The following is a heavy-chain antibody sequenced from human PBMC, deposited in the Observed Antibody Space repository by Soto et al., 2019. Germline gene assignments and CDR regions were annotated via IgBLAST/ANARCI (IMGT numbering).Heavy chain of an antibody. CDR1: GFTFSNAW. D-gene: IGHD3-22*01. J-gene: IGHJ4*02. Sequence: PGGSLRLSCAASGFTFSNAWMNWVRQAPGKGLEWVSAISGSGGSTYYADSVKGRFTISRDNSKNTLYLQMNSLRAEDTAVYYCAKVSYYDRSGYYDNYYFDYWGKGTLVTVSS. CDR2: ISGSGGST. V-gene: IGHV3-23*01. CDR3: AKVSYYDRSGYYDNYYFDY.